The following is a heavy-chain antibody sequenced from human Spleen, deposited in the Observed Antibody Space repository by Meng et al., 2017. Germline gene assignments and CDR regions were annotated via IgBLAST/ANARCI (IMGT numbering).Heavy chain of an antibody. V-gene: IGHV1-69*06. CDR2: IIPIFGTP. Sequence: SVKVSCKASGGIFSSYGLSWVRQAPGQGLEWMGGIIPIFGTPKYAQKFQGRLTITADKSTSTAYMELSSLRSEDTAVYYCAKHPYWGQGTLVTVSS. CDR3: AKHPY. J-gene: IGHJ4*02. CDR1: GGIFSSYG.